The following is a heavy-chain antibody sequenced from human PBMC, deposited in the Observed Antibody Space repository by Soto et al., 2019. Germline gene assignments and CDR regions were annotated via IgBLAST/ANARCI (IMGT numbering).Heavy chain of an antibody. V-gene: IGHV3-7*05. CDR2: MNQNGGEI. J-gene: IGHJ6*02. CDR1: GFTFGDFW. CDR3: ASKRISYAMDV. Sequence: GGSLRLSCTVSGFTFGDFWMTWVRQAPGKGLEWVANMNQNGGEIYYADSVRGRFVISRDNAKNSLFLQMNSLSAEDTALYYYASKRISYAMDVGGQGTTVT. D-gene: IGHD1-1*01.